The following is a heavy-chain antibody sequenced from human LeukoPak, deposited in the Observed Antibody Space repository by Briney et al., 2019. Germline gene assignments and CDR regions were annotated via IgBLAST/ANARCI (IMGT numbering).Heavy chain of an antibody. CDR3: AREVEAALDP. Sequence: PGGSLRLSCAASGFTFSSYSMNWVRQAPGKGLEWEANIKRDGSEENYVDSVKGRFTVSRDNAKNSLYLQMNSLRVEDTAVYYCAREVEAALDPWGQGTLVTVSS. CDR1: GFTFSSYS. CDR2: IKRDGSEE. J-gene: IGHJ5*02. D-gene: IGHD5-24*01. V-gene: IGHV3-7*01.